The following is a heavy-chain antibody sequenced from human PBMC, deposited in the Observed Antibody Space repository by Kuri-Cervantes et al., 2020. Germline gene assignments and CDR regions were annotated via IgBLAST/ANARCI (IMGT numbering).Heavy chain of an antibody. CDR3: AGSGVVVVPAAPRYWYFDL. J-gene: IGHJ2*01. CDR2: INWNGGST. D-gene: IGHD2-2*01. Sequence: GESLKISCAASGFNFDDYGMSWVRQAPGKGLEWVSGINWNGGSTGYADSVKGRFTISRDNAKNSLYLQMNSLRAEDTAVYYCAGSGVVVVPAAPRYWYFDLWGRGTLVTDSS. V-gene: IGHV3-20*04. CDR1: GFNFDDYG.